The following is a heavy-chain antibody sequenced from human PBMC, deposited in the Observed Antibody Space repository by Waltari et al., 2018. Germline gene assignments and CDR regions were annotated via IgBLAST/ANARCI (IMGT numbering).Heavy chain of an antibody. CDR1: GGTFSSSA. CDR2: IIPIFGTA. Sequence: QVQLVQSGAEVKKPGSSVMVSCKASGGTFSSSATICVRRGPGQGLEWMGGIIPIFGTANYAQKFQGRVTITADESTSTAYMELSSLRSEDTAVYYCARGNWGRVFYYYGMDVWGQGTTVTVSS. D-gene: IGHD7-27*01. J-gene: IGHJ6*02. V-gene: IGHV1-69*01. CDR3: ARGNWGRVFYYYGMDV.